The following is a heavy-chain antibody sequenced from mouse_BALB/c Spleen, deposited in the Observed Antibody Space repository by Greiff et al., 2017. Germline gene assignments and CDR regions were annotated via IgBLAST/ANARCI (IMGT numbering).Heavy chain of an antibody. CDR2: IRNKANGYTT. V-gene: IGHV7-3*02. CDR1: GFTFTDYY. J-gene: IGHJ3*01. D-gene: IGHD4-1*01. Sequence: EVQLVESGGGLVQPGGSLRLSCAPSGFTFTDYYMSWVRQPPGKALEWLGFIRNKANGYTTEYSASVKGRFTISRDNSQSILYLQMNTLRAEDSATYYCARGTELGWFAYWGQGTLVTVSA. CDR3: ARGTELGWFAY.